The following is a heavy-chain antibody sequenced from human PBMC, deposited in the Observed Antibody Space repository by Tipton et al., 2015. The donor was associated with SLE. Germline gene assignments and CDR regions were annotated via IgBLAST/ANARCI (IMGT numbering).Heavy chain of an antibody. Sequence: TLSLTCTVSGASVTSYYYTWIRQPPGMALEWIGYVSYSGGTSYNPSLKSRVTISVDTPKNQFSLKLTSVTAADTAVYYCARRAAHRYFYGLDVWGQATTVTVSS. D-gene: IGHD2-15*01. CDR3: ARRAAHRYFYGLDV. V-gene: IGHV4-59*02. CDR1: GASVTSYY. CDR2: VSYSGGT. J-gene: IGHJ6*02.